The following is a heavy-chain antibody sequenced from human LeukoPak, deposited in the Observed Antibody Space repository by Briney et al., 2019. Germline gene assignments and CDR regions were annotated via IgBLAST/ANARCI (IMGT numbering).Heavy chain of an antibody. Sequence: PGGSLRLSCAASRFTFSSYSMNWVRQAPGKGLEWVSYISSSSSTIYYADSVKGRFTISRDNAKNSLYLQMNSLRAEDTAVYYCARNNWNSEDAFDIWGQGTMVTVSS. J-gene: IGHJ3*02. D-gene: IGHD1/OR15-1a*01. CDR3: ARNNWNSEDAFDI. V-gene: IGHV3-48*04. CDR1: RFTFSSYS. CDR2: ISSSSSTI.